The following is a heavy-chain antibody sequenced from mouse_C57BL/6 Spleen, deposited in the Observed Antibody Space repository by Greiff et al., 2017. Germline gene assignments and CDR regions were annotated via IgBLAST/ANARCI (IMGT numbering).Heavy chain of an antibody. CDR3: ARGGSNYSAWFAY. Sequence: QVQLQQPGAELVRPGSSVKLSCKASGYTFTSYWMHWEKQRPIQGLEWIGNIDPSDSETHYNQKFKDKATLTVDKSSSTAYMQLSSLTSEDSAVYYCARGGSNYSAWFAYWGQGTLVTVSA. D-gene: IGHD2-5*01. CDR2: IDPSDSET. V-gene: IGHV1-52*01. CDR1: GYTFTSYW. J-gene: IGHJ3*01.